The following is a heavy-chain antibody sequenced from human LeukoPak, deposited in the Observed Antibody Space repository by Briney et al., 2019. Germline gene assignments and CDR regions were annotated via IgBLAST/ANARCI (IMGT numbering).Heavy chain of an antibody. CDR1: GFTFSSYT. D-gene: IGHD3-22*01. CDR2: ISSSSTI. J-gene: IGHJ4*02. Sequence: GGSLRLSCAASGFTFSSYTMNWVRQAPGKGLEWVSYISSSSTIYYADSVKGRFTISRDNAKNSLYLQMNSLRAEDTAVYYCARVRGYDSRDLDYWGQGTLVTVSS. CDR3: ARVRGYDSRDLDY. V-gene: IGHV3-48*04.